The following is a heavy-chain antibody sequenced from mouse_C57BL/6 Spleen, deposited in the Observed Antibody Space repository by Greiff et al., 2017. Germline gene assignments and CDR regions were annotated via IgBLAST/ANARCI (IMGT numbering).Heavy chain of an antibody. CDR2: INPSTGGT. CDR1: GYSFTGYY. V-gene: IGHV1-42*01. J-gene: IGHJ4*01. Sequence: VQLQQSGPELVKPGASVKISCKASGYSFTGYYMNWVKQSPEQSLEWIGEINPSTGGTTYNQKFKAKATLTVDKSSSTAYMQLKSLTSEDSAVYYCARRGSPYAMDYWGQGTSVTVSS. CDR3: ARRGSPYAMDY.